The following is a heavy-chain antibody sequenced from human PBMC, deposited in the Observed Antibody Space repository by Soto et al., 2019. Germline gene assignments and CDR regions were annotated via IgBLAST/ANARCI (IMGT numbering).Heavy chain of an antibody. CDR1: GGTFSSYA. Sequence: QVQLVQSGAEVKKPGYSVKVSCKASGGTFSSYAISWVRQAPGQGLEWMGGIIPIFGTANYAQKFQGRVTITADESTSTAYMELSSLRSEDTAVYYCARSTMIVVVTTGYFQHWGQGTLVTVSS. V-gene: IGHV1-69*12. D-gene: IGHD3-22*01. J-gene: IGHJ1*01. CDR2: IIPIFGTA. CDR3: ARSTMIVVVTTGYFQH.